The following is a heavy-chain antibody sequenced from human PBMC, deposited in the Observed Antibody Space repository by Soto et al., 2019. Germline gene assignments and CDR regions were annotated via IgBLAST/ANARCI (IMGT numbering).Heavy chain of an antibody. CDR2: IIPILGIA. CDR1: GGTFSSYT. D-gene: IGHD6-25*01. CDR3: ARDLPPRGQRGDY. J-gene: IGHJ4*02. Sequence: SVKVSCKASGGTFSSYTISWVRQAPGQGLEWMGRIIPILGIANYAQKFQGRVTITADKSTSTAYMELSSLRSEDTAVYYCARDLPPRGQRGDYWGQGTLVTVSS. V-gene: IGHV1-69*04.